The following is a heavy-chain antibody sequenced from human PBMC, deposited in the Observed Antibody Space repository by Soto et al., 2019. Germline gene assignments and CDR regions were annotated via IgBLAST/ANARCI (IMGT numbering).Heavy chain of an antibody. CDR2: ISAYNGNT. Sequence: ASVKVSCKSSGYTLTSYGISWVRQAPGQGIEWMGWISAYNGNTNYAQKLQGRVSMTTDTSTSRAYMELRSLRSDDTAVYYCARDSMVRGVSPRLVWGQRTTVTVSS. CDR1: GYTLTSYG. D-gene: IGHD3-10*01. J-gene: IGHJ6*02. CDR3: ARDSMVRGVSPRLV. V-gene: IGHV1-18*01.